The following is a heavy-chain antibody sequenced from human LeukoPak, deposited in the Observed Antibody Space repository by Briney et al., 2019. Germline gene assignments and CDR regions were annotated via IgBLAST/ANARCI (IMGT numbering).Heavy chain of an antibody. J-gene: IGHJ4*02. D-gene: IGHD3-10*01. CDR2: INHSGST. V-gene: IGHV4-34*01. CDR1: GVSFSGYY. CDR3: ARRGAAYYYGSGSPPRSYYFDY. Sequence: SETLSLTCAVYGVSFSGYYWSWLRQPPGKGLEWIGEINHSGSTNYNPSLKSRVTISVDTSKNQFSLKLSSVTAADTAVYYCARRGAAYYYGSGSPPRSYYFDYWGQGTLSPSPQ.